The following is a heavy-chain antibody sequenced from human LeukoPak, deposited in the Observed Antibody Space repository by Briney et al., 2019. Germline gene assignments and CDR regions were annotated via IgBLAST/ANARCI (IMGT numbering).Heavy chain of an antibody. CDR1: GFTFSSYG. V-gene: IGHV3-30*18. J-gene: IGHJ4*02. Sequence: GGSLRLSCAASGFTFSSYGMHWVRQAPGKGLEWVAVISYDGSNKYYADSVKGRFTISRGNSKNTLYLQMNSLRAEDTAVYYCAKDIIDYGDYGYYFDYWGQGTLVTVSS. D-gene: IGHD4-17*01. CDR2: ISYDGSNK. CDR3: AKDIIDYGDYGYYFDY.